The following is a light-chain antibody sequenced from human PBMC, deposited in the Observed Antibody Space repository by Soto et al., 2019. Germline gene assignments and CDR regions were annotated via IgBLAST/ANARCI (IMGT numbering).Light chain of an antibody. Sequence: LTQPASVSGSPGQSITISCTGTSSDVGGYNYVSWYQQHPGKAPKLMIYDVSNRPSGVSNRFSGSKSGNTASLTISGLQAEDEADYYCSSYTSSSTLYVFGSGTKVTVL. V-gene: IGLV2-14*01. CDR1: SSDVGGYNY. J-gene: IGLJ1*01. CDR2: DVS. CDR3: SSYTSSSTLYV.